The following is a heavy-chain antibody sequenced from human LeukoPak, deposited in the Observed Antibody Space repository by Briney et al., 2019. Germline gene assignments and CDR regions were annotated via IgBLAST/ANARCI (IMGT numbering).Heavy chain of an antibody. CDR3: PTYRGLDF. Sequence: GGSLRLSCAASGFTLSSYWMSWVRQAPGKGLEWVANIKEDGSEKNFVDSVKGRFTISRDNAKNSLYLQMDRLRADDTAVYYCPTYRGLDFGGQGTLVTVSS. CDR2: IKEDGSEK. V-gene: IGHV3-7*01. CDR1: GFTLSSYW. J-gene: IGHJ4*02. D-gene: IGHD2-21*01.